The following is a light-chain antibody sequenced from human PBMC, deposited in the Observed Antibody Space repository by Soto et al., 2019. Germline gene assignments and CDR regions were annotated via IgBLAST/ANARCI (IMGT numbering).Light chain of an antibody. J-gene: IGKJ4*01. V-gene: IGKV3-11*01. CDR3: QHRDNWPPGAT. CDR1: QNIGTF. CDR2: DTS. Sequence: EIVLTQSPATLSLSPGERATLSCRASQNIGTFLAWYQQKPGQPPRRVIYDTSKRATGIPARFSGSGSGTDFALTISSLEPEDFAVYYGQHRDNWPPGATFGGGTKVEIK.